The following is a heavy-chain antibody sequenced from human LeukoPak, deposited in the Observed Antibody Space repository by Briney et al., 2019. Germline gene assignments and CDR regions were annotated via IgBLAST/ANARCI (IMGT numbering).Heavy chain of an antibody. Sequence: ASVKVSCKASGYTFTGYYMHWVRQAPGQGLEWMGWINPNSGGTNYAQKFQGRVTMTRDTSISTAYMELSRLRSDDTAVYYCARDLYYDFWSGYTNWGQGTLVTVSS. D-gene: IGHD3-3*01. CDR2: INPNSGGT. CDR3: ARDLYYDFWSGYTN. V-gene: IGHV1-2*02. CDR1: GYTFTGYY. J-gene: IGHJ4*02.